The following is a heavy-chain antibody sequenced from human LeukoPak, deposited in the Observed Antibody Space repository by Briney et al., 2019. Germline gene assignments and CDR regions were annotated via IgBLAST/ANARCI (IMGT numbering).Heavy chain of an antibody. V-gene: IGHV4-59*01. CDR1: GGSISSYY. CDR2: IYYSGST. Sequence: PSETLSLTCTVSGGSISSYYWSWIRQPPGKGLEWIGYIYYSGSTNYNPSLKSRVTISVDTSKNQFSLKLSSVTAADTAVYYCARGIVGATYDAFDIWGQGTMVTASS. J-gene: IGHJ3*02. D-gene: IGHD1-26*01. CDR3: ARGIVGATYDAFDI.